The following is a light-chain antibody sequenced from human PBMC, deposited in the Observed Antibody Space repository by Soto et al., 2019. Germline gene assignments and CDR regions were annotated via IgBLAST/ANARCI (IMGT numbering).Light chain of an antibody. CDR2: DVT. V-gene: IGLV2-14*01. J-gene: IGLJ1*01. CDR1: SSDVGGYNY. CDR3: CSFTTSSTYV. Sequence: SVLTQPASGSGSAGQSITISCTGTSSDVGGYNYVSWYQQYPGKAPKVMIYDVTNRPSGVSNRFSGSRSGNTASLTISGLQAEDEADYYCCSFTTSSTYVFGTGTKVTVL.